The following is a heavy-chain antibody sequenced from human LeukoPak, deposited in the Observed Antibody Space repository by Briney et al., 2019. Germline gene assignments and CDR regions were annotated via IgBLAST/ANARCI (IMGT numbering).Heavy chain of an antibody. CDR3: ARPYDFWSGYDAFDI. Sequence: SETLSLTCAVYGGSFSGYYWSWIRQPPGKGLEWIGEINHSGSTNYNPSLKSRVTISVDTSKNQFSLKLSSVTAADTAVYYCARPYDFWSGYDAFDIWGQGTMVTVSS. V-gene: IGHV4-34*01. CDR2: INHSGST. D-gene: IGHD3-3*01. CDR1: GGSFSGYY. J-gene: IGHJ3*02.